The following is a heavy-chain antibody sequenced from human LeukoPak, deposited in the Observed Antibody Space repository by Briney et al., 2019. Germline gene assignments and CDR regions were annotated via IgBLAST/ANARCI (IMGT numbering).Heavy chain of an antibody. Sequence: GTSVKVSCKASGFTFTSSAMQWVRHARGQRLEWIVWIVVGSGNTNYAQKFQERVTITRDMSTSTAYMELSSLRSEDTAVYYCAADLWFGEVYGMDVWGQGTTVTVSS. CDR1: GFTFTSSA. CDR2: IVVGSGNT. V-gene: IGHV1-58*02. D-gene: IGHD3-10*01. J-gene: IGHJ6*02. CDR3: AADLWFGEVYGMDV.